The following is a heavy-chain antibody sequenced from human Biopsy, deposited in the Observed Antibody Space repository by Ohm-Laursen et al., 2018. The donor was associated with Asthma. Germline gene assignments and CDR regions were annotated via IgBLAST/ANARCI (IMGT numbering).Heavy chain of an antibody. CDR3: ARTYYDFLTGQVKDVFGV. V-gene: IGHV1-3*04. J-gene: IGHJ3*01. D-gene: IGHD3-9*01. Sequence: SAKVSCEASGYTLISFAINWVPQAPGQRLECMGWVNTGNGDTKYSQKFQGRVTITRDTSASTAYMELRSLRSEDTATYYCARTYYDFLTGQVKDVFGVWGQGTMVTVSS. CDR2: VNTGNGDT. CDR1: GYTLISFA.